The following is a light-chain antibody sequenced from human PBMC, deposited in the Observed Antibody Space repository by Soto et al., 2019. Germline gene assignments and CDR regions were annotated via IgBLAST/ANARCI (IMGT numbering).Light chain of an antibody. CDR2: AAS. J-gene: IGKJ4*01. Sequence: EIVLTQSPGTLSLSPGERAALSCRASQSVRSNFVAWYQQKPGQAPRLLIYAASRRATGIPDRFSGSGSGTDFTLIISRLEPEDFAVYYCQQYETSPQLTFGGGTRVEIK. CDR1: QSVRSNF. CDR3: QQYETSPQLT. V-gene: IGKV3-20*01.